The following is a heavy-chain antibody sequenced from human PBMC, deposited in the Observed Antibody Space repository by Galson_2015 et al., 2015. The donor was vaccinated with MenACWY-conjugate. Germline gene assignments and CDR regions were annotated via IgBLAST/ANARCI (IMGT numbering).Heavy chain of an antibody. CDR1: GGSISNPY. D-gene: IGHD4-23*01. CDR2: IYNSGST. CDR3: ARGAAYGDNSRRLFDS. Sequence: SEPLSLTCPVSGGSISNPYWSWIRQSPGKGLEWIGYIYNSGSTNYNPSLKSRVTISIDTSKNQFSLKLTSLTAADTAVYYCARGAAYGDNSRRLFDSWGQGTLVTVSS. V-gene: IGHV4-59*11. J-gene: IGHJ4*02.